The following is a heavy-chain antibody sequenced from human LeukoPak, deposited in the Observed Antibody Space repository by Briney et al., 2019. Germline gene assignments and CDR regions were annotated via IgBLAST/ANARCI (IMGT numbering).Heavy chain of an antibody. J-gene: IGHJ4*02. D-gene: IGHD2-15*01. V-gene: IGHV3-53*01. Sequence: GGSLRLSCAASGFSVSINFMGWVRQAPGKGLEWVSVIYSVGSTYYAGSVKGRFTISRDSSKNTLFLQMNRLRPEDAAVYYCAKAPVTTCRGAFCYPFDYWGLGTLVTVSS. CDR3: AKAPVTTCRGAFCYPFDY. CDR1: GFSVSINF. CDR2: IYSVGST.